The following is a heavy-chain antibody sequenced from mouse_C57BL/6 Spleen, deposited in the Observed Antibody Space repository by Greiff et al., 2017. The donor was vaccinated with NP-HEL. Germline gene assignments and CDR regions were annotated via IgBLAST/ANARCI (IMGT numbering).Heavy chain of an antibody. CDR2: ISYDGSN. V-gene: IGHV3-6*01. J-gene: IGHJ4*01. CDR1: GYSITSGYY. CDR3: ARDTTVYYYAMDY. Sequence: EVQVVESGPGLVKPSQSLSLTCSVTGYSITSGYYWNWIRQFPGNKLEWMGYISYDGSNNYNPSLKNRISITRDTSKNQFFLKLNSVTTEDTATYYCARDTTVYYYAMDYWGQGTSVTVSS. D-gene: IGHD1-1*01.